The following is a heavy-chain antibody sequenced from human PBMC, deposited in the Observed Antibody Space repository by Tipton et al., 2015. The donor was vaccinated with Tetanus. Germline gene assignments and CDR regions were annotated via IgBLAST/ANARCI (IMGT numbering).Heavy chain of an antibody. D-gene: IGHD6-13*01. J-gene: IGHJ6*02. CDR1: GFTFSSYS. CDR3: ASIAAAGTSYSFMIGFGRNGMDV. CDR2: ISSSSSYI. V-gene: IGHV3-21*01. Sequence: SLRLSCAASGFTFSSYSMNWVRQAPGKGLEWVSSISSSSSYIYYADSVKGRFTISRDNAKNSLYLQMNSLRAEDTAVYYCASIAAAGTSYSFMIGFGRNGMDVWGQGTTVTVSS.